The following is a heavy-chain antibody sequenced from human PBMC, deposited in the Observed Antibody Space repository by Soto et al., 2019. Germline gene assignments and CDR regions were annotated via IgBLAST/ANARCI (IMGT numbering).Heavy chain of an antibody. D-gene: IGHD3-22*01. Sequence: VQLLESGGGLVQPGGSLRLSCAASGFTFSSYAMSWVRQAPGKGLEWVSAISGSGGSTYYADSVKGRFTISRDNSKNTLYLQMNSLRAEDTAVYYCAKWPYDSSGYYFYYYYGMDVWGQGTTVTVSS. CDR2: ISGSGGST. J-gene: IGHJ6*02. CDR1: GFTFSSYA. CDR3: AKWPYDSSGYYFYYYYGMDV. V-gene: IGHV3-23*01.